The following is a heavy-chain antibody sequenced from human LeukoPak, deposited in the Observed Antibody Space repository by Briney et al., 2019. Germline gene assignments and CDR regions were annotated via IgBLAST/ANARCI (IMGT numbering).Heavy chain of an antibody. J-gene: IGHJ4*02. CDR3: ARRGGYCSSTSCYKAGYFDY. Sequence: SETLSLTCAVSGYSISSGYCWGWIRQPPGKGLEWIGSIYHSGSTYYNPSLKSRVTISVDTSKNQFSLKLSSVTAADTAVYYCARRGGYCSSTSCYKAGYFDYWGQGTLVTVSS. CDR1: GYSISSGYC. D-gene: IGHD2-2*02. CDR2: IYHSGST. V-gene: IGHV4-38-2*01.